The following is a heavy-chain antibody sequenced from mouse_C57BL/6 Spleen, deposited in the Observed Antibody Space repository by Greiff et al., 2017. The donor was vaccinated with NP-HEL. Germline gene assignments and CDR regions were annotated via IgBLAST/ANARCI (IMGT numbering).Heavy chain of an antibody. CDR3: ARSTFYYGYDVGY. CDR1: GYAFSSYW. J-gene: IGHJ2*01. CDR2: IYPGDGDT. V-gene: IGHV1-80*01. D-gene: IGHD2-2*01. Sequence: QVQLKQSGAELVKPGASVKISCKASGYAFSSYWMNWVKQRPGKGLEWIGQIYPGDGDTNYNGKFKGKATLTADKSSSTAYMQLSSLTSDDSAVYFCARSTFYYGYDVGYWGQGTTLTVSS.